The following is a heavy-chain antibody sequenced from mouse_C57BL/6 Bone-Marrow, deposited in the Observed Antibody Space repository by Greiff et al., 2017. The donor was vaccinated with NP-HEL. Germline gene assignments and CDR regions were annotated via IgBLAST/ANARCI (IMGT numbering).Heavy chain of an antibody. D-gene: IGHD2-5*01. CDR1: GFNIKDDY. CDR3: TSYSNYGNY. Sequence: DVKLVESGAELVRPGASVKLSCTASGFNIKDDYMHWVKQRPEQGLEWIGWIDPENGDTEYASKFQGKATITADTSSNTAYLQLSSLTSEDTAVYYCTSYSNYGNYWGQGTTLTVSS. J-gene: IGHJ2*01. CDR2: IDPENGDT. V-gene: IGHV14-4*01.